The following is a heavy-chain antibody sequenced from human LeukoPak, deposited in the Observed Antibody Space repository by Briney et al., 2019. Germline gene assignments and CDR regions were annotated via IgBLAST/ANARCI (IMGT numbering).Heavy chain of an antibody. V-gene: IGHV3-33*01. CDR1: GFTFSSYG. CDR3: ARGPTGTYDF. J-gene: IGHJ4*02. D-gene: IGHD4-17*01. CDR2: IWHDGSDK. Sequence: GTSLRLSCEASGFTFSSYGMHWVRQAPGKELEWVALIWHDGSDKYYADSVKGRFTISRDNSKNTLYVQMNSLRAEDTAVYYCARGPTGTYDFWGQGTLVTVSS.